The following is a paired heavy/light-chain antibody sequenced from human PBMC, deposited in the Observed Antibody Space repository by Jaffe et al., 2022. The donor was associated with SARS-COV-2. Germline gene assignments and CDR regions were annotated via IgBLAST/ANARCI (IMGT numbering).Light chain of an antibody. CDR1: QSISSY. CDR3: QQSYSTLRT. CDR2: AAS. Sequence: DIQMTQSPSSLSASVGDRVTITCRASQSISSYLNWYQQKPGKAPKLLIYAASSLQSGVPSRFSGSGSGTDFTLTISSLQPEDFATYYCQQSYSTLRTFGQGTKVEIK. V-gene: IGKV1-39*01. J-gene: IGKJ1*01.
Heavy chain of an antibody. V-gene: IGHV3-21*01. CDR1: GFTFSSYS. J-gene: IGHJ4*02. D-gene: IGHD6-13*01. Sequence: EVQLVESGGGLVKPGGSLRLSCAASGFTFSSYSMNWVRQAPGKGLEWVSSISSSSSYIYYADSVKGRFTISRDNAKNSLYLQMNSLRAEDTAVYYCARDGGRGGSSWYLSFDYWGQGTLVTVSS. CDR3: ARDGGRGGSSWYLSFDY. CDR2: ISSSSSYI.